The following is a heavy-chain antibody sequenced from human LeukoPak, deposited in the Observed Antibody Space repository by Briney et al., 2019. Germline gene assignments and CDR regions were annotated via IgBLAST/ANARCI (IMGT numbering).Heavy chain of an antibody. V-gene: IGHV3-33*01. D-gene: IGHD3-22*01. J-gene: IGHJ4*02. CDR1: GFTFSSYG. Sequence: GGSLRVSCAASGFTFSSYGMHWVRQAPGKGLEWVAVIWYDGSNKYYADSVKGRFTISRDNSKNTLYLQMNSLRAEDTAVYYCARDYDSSGYHTVDYWGQGTLVTVSS. CDR2: IWYDGSNK. CDR3: ARDYDSSGYHTVDY.